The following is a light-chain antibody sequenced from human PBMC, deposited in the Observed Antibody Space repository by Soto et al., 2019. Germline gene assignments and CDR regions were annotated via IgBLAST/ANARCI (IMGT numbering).Light chain of an antibody. CDR2: GAS. CDR3: QQYGSSPS. Sequence: EIVLPPSLGTLSLSPGERATLSCRASQSVSSSYLAWYQQKPGQAPRLLLYGASSRATGIPDRFSGSGSGTDFTLTISTLEPEDFAVYYCQQYGSSPSFGQGTKLEIK. V-gene: IGKV3-20*01. J-gene: IGKJ2*01. CDR1: QSVSSSY.